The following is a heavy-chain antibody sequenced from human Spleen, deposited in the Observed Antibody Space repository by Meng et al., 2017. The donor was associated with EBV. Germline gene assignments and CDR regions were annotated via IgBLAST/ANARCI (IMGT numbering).Heavy chain of an antibody. CDR1: GGSFSGYY. V-gene: IGHV4-34*01. J-gene: IGHJ4*02. CDR3: ARHDCSAGSCSFDY. Sequence: QWAAELLKPSESLPLTCGVYGGSFSGYYWTWIRQPPGKGLEWIGEINHSGSTNYNPSLKSRVTIAVDTSKKQFSLKLSSVTAADTALYYCARHDCSAGSCSFDYWGQGTLVTVSS. D-gene: IGHD2-15*01. CDR2: INHSGST.